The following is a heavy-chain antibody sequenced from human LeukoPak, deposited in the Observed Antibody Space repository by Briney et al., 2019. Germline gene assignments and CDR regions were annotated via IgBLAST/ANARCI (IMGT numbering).Heavy chain of an antibody. J-gene: IGHJ5*02. V-gene: IGHV3-23*01. Sequence: PGGSLRLSCAASGFTFSTYAMSWVRQAPEKGLEWVSGISASGGSVSYADSVKGRFTISRGNSKNTLYLQMNSLSGEDTAMYYCATNDFNNWFDPWGRGTLVTVSS. CDR3: ATNDFNNWFDP. CDR1: GFTFSTYA. D-gene: IGHD3/OR15-3a*01. CDR2: ISASGGSV.